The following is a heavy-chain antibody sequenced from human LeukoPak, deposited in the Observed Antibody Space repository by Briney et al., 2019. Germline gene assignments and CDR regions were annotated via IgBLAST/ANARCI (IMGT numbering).Heavy chain of an antibody. CDR3: ARVQVPTVISGVVTNGDHVNRGTFDS. V-gene: IGHV4-59*01. D-gene: IGHD3-3*01. CDR1: GGTISSYY. CDR2: ISYSGGT. Sequence: SETLSLTCTASGGTISSYYWSWIRQAPGKGLEWIGYISYSGGTNYSRSLKGRVTISVDPSKHQCALKLSSVTTADTAVYYCARVQVPTVISGVVTNGDHVNRGTFDSWGQGSLVSVSS. J-gene: IGHJ4*02.